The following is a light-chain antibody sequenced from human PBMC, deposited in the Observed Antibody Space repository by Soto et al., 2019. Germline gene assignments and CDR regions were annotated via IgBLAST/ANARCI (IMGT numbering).Light chain of an antibody. CDR2: DVT. Sequence: QSALTQPASVSGSPGQSITISCTGSSSDIGGYNYVSWYQQHPGKVPKLLIYDVTNRPSGVSSRFSGSKSGNTASLTISGLQAEDEADYFCCSYADSDTLVVFGGGTKVTVL. CDR3: CSYADSDTLVV. V-gene: IGLV2-14*03. J-gene: IGLJ3*02. CDR1: SSDIGGYNY.